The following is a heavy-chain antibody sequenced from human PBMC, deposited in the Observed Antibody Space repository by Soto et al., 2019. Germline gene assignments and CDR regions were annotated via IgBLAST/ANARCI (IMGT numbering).Heavy chain of an antibody. Sequence: QVQLVESGGGLVKPGGSLRLSCAASGFTFSDYYMSWIRQAPGKGLEWVSHISSSGTTMFYADSVKGRFTISRDNAKNSVYLQMNSLRAEDTAVYYCAREPRYCRASNCFNHYYYYYMDVGGKGTTVTASS. CDR2: ISSSGTTM. V-gene: IGHV3-11*01. D-gene: IGHD2-15*01. CDR3: AREPRYCRASNCFNHYYYYYMDV. J-gene: IGHJ6*03. CDR1: GFTFSDYY.